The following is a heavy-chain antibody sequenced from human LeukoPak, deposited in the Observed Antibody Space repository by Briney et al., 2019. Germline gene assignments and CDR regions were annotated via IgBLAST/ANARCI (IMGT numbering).Heavy chain of an antibody. D-gene: IGHD2-2*01. CDR3: ARTLGYCSSTSCYGGAFDI. V-gene: IGHV4-28*06. CDR2: IYYSGST. CDR1: GYSISSSNW. J-gene: IGHJ3*02. Sequence: PSDTLSLTCAVSGYSISSSNWWGWIRQPPGKGLEWIGYIYYSGSTNYNPSLKSRVTMSVDTSKNQFSLKLSSVTALDTAVYYCARTLGYCSSTSCYGGAFDIWGRGTMVTVSS.